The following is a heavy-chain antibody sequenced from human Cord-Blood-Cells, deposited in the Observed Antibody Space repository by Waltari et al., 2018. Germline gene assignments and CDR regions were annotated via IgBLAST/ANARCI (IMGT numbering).Heavy chain of an antibody. J-gene: IGHJ3*02. D-gene: IGHD3-3*01. Sequence: QVQLQESGPGLVKPSQTLSLTCTVSGGSISSGDYYWSWIRQPPAKGLEWIGYIYYSGSTYYNPALKKRGTISVDTSKNQFCRKLSSVTAADTAVYYCARDEKDFWRGYHEGAFDIWGQGTMGTVSS. CDR1: GGSISSGDYY. CDR2: IYYSGST. V-gene: IGHV4-30-4*08. CDR3: ARDEKDFWRGYHEGAFDI.